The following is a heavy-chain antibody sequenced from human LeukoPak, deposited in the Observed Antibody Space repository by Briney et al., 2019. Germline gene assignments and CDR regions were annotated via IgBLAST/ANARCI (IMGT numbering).Heavy chain of an antibody. CDR3: AASRLGELSDF. J-gene: IGHJ4*02. V-gene: IGHV4-59*01. CDR2: IYYSGST. CDR1: GGSISSYY. D-gene: IGHD3-16*02. Sequence: SETLSLTCTVSGGSISSYYWSWIRQPPGKGLEWIGYIYYSGSTNYNPSLKSRVTISVDTSKNQFSLKLSSVTAADTAVYYCAASRLGELSDFWGQGTLVTVSS.